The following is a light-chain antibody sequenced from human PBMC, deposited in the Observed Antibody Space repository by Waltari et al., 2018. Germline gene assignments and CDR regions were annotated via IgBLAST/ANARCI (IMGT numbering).Light chain of an antibody. CDR1: QSVFYGPNRKNY. V-gene: IGKV4-1*01. CDR3: QEYYTDSLT. CDR2: WAS. Sequence: DIVMTQSPDSLTVSLGGRATIDCKSSQSVFYGPNRKNYIAWYQQKSGQPPKLLISWASTRESGVPDRFSGSGSGTEFTLTITDLQAEDVAVYYCQEYYTDSLTFGGGTKVEIK. J-gene: IGKJ4*01.